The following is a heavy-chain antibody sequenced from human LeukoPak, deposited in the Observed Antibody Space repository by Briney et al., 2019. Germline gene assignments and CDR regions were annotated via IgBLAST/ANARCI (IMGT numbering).Heavy chain of an antibody. CDR1: GFTFSSYS. Sequence: GGSLRLSCAASGFTFSSYSVNWVRQAPGKGLEWVSSISSSSSYIYYADSVKGRFTISRDNAKNSLYLQMNSLRAEDTAVYYCARRYLGYCSSTSCYLDYWGQGTLVTVSS. J-gene: IGHJ4*02. D-gene: IGHD2-2*01. V-gene: IGHV3-21*01. CDR2: ISSSSSYI. CDR3: ARRYLGYCSSTSCYLDY.